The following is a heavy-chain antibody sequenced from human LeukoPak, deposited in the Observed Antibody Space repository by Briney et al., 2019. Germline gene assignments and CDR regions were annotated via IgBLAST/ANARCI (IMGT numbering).Heavy chain of an antibody. V-gene: IGHV4-59*01. J-gene: IGHJ2*01. CDR2: IYYSGST. D-gene: IGHD1-26*01. CDR1: GGSISSYY. CDR3: ARGPRAVWYFDL. Sequence: SETLSLTCTVSGGSISSYYWSWIRQPPGKGLEWIGYIYYSGSTNYNPSLKSRVTISVDTSKNQFSLKLSSVTAADTAVYYCARGPRAVWYFDLWGRGTLVTVSS.